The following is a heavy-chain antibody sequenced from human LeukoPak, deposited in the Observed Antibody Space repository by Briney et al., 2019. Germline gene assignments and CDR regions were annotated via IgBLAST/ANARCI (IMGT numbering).Heavy chain of an antibody. Sequence: PGGSLRLSCAASGFTFSSYNMNWVRQAPGKGLEWVSSISTGSTYIYYADSVKGRFTISRDNTKNSLYLQMNSLRAEDTAVYYCTRERVDVFDLWGQGTMVTVSS. CDR1: GFTFSSYN. CDR2: ISTGSTYI. D-gene: IGHD6-6*01. V-gene: IGHV3-21*01. J-gene: IGHJ3*01. CDR3: TRERVDVFDL.